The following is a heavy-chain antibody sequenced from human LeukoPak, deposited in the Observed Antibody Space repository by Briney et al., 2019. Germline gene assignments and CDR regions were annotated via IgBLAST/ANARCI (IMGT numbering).Heavy chain of an antibody. V-gene: IGHV4-59*01. J-gene: IGHJ6*03. CDR1: GGSISSYY. D-gene: IGHD3-10*01. CDR3: ARDGYGSGTSHDYYYYYYMDV. CDR2: IYYSGST. Sequence: SETLSLTCTVSGGSISSYYWSWIRQPPGKGLEWIGDIYYSGSTNYNPYLKGRVTLSVDKSKNQFSLKLSFVAAAEPAVYYCARDGYGSGTSHDYYYYYYMDVWGKGTTVTVSS.